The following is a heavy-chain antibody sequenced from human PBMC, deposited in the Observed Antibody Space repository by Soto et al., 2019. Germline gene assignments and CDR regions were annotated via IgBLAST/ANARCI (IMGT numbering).Heavy chain of an antibody. D-gene: IGHD2-2*01. V-gene: IGHV1-2*04. Sequence: ASVKVSCKASGYTFTGYYMHWVRQAPGQGLEWMGWINPNSGGTNYAQKFQGWVTMTRDTSISTAYMELSRLRSDDTAVYYCAREWCRSTRCQSFHCYYGMDVWGQGTTVTVSS. CDR1: GYTFTGYY. CDR2: INPNSGGT. J-gene: IGHJ6*02. CDR3: AREWCRSTRCQSFHCYYGMDV.